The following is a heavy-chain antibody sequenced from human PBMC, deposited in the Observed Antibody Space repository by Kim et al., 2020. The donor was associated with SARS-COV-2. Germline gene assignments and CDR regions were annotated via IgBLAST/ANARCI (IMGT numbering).Heavy chain of an antibody. Sequence: YADSVKGRFTISRDNAKNSLYLQMNSLRAEDTAVYYCARDDYGGNSGFDYWGQGTLVTVSS. J-gene: IGHJ4*02. V-gene: IGHV3-21*01. CDR3: ARDDYGGNSGFDY. D-gene: IGHD4-17*01.